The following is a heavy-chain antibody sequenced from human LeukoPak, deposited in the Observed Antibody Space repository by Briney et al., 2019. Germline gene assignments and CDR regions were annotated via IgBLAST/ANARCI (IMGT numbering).Heavy chain of an antibody. D-gene: IGHD4-17*01. CDR1: GGSISSYY. J-gene: IGHJ4*02. CDR2: IYTSGST. CDR3: ARQGGDYGDFDD. V-gene: IGHV4-4*07. Sequence: SETLSLTCTVPGGSISSYYWSWIRQPAVKGLEWIGRIYTSGSTNYNPSLKSRVTMSVDASKNQFSLKLSSVTAADTAVYYCARQGGDYGDFDDWGQGTLVTVSS.